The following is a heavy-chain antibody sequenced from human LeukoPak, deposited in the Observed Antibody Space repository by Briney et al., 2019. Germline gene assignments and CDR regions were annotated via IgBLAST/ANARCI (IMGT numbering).Heavy chain of an antibody. J-gene: IGHJ3*02. D-gene: IGHD2-2*01. CDR1: GGAISSYY. CDR2: IYYSGST. Sequence: SETLSLTCTASGGAISSYYWSWIRQPPGKGLEWIGYIYYSGSTNYNPSLKSRVTISVDTSKNQFSLKLSSVTAADTAVYYCARRPGYCSSTSCSPNSPVGAFDIWGQGTMVTVSS. CDR3: ARRPGYCSSTSCSPNSPVGAFDI. V-gene: IGHV4-59*01.